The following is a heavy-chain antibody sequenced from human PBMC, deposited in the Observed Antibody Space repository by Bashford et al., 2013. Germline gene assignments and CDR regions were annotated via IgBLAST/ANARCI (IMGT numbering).Heavy chain of an antibody. J-gene: IGHJ4*02. D-gene: IGHD3-22*01. Sequence: VASVKVSCRASGYTLTSYAVHWVRQAPGQRLEWMGWINADNGDTGYSKNFQGRVTITRDTSATTAYMELNSLRAEDTALYYCAKDSNGYYRPFDYWGQGTLVTVSS. V-gene: IGHV1-3*01. CDR3: AKDSNGYYRPFDY. CDR1: GYTLTSYA. CDR2: INADNGDT.